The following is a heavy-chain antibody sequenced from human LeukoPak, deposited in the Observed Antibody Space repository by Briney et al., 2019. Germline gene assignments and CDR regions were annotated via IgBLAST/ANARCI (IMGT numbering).Heavy chain of an antibody. Sequence: ASVKVSSKASGYTFTSYGISWVRQAPGQGLEWMGWISAYNGNTNYAQKLQGRVTMTTDTSTSTAYMELRSLRSDDTAVYYCARALKYQLLYVLGYWGQGTLVTVSS. CDR3: ARALKYQLLYVLGY. V-gene: IGHV1-18*01. J-gene: IGHJ4*02. CDR1: GYTFTSYG. D-gene: IGHD2-2*02. CDR2: ISAYNGNT.